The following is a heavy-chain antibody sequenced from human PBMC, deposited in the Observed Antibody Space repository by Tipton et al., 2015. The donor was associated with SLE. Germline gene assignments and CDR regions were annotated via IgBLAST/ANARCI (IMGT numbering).Heavy chain of an antibody. CDR3: ARASLWEDY. Sequence: TLSLTCAVYGGSFSGYYWSWIRQPPGKGLEWIGEINHSGSTNYNPSLKSRVTISVDTSKNQFSLKLSSVTAADTAVYYCARASLWEDYWGQGTLVTVSS. CDR1: GGSFSGYY. D-gene: IGHD1-26*01. V-gene: IGHV4-34*01. J-gene: IGHJ4*02. CDR2: INHSGST.